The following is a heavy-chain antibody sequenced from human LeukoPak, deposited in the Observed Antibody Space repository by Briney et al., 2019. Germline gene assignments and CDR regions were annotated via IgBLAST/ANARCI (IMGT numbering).Heavy chain of an antibody. Sequence: PGGSLRLSCAASGFTLSDAWMIWVRQAPGKGLEWVGRIKSNADGGTPDYAAPARGRFTISRDDSKNTLYLQMNSLKTEDTAVYYCTTFYHEYSPYWGRGTLVTVSS. CDR1: GFTLSDAW. CDR3: TTFYHEYSPY. D-gene: IGHD2/OR15-2a*01. V-gene: IGHV3-15*01. CDR2: IKSNADGGTP. J-gene: IGHJ4*02.